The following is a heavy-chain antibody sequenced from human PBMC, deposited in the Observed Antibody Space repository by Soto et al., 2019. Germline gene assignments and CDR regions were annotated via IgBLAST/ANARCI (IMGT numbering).Heavy chain of an antibody. V-gene: IGHV1-3*01. Sequence: GASVKVSCKASGYTFTSYAMHWVRQAPGQRLEWMGWNNAGNGNTKYSQKFQGRVTITRDTSASTAYMELSSLRSEDTAVYYCARSGYSSSWYNYYYGMDVWGQGTTVTVSS. CDR3: ARSGYSSSWYNYYYGMDV. J-gene: IGHJ6*02. CDR2: NNAGNGNT. D-gene: IGHD6-13*01. CDR1: GYTFTSYA.